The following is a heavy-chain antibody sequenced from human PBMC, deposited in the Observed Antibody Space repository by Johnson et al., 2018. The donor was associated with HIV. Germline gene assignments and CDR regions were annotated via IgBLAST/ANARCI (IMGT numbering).Heavy chain of an antibody. CDR3: ARGGNELEDLDAFDI. CDR2: ISNDGSNK. CDR1: GFTFSRYA. J-gene: IGHJ3*02. Sequence: QVQLVESGGGVVQPGRSLRLSCAASGFTFSRYAMHWVRQAPGKGLEWVAVISNDGSNKYYADSVKGRFTISRDNSKNTLYLQMNSLRAEDTAVYYCARGGNELEDLDAFDIWDQGTMVTVSS. V-gene: IGHV3-30*04. D-gene: IGHD1-26*01.